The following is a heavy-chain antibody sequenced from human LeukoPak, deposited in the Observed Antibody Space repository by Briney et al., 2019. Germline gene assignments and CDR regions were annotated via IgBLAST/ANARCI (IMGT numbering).Heavy chain of an antibody. Sequence: ESGPALVKPTQTLTLTCTFSGFSLSTSGMRVSWIRQPPGKALEWLARIDWDDDKFYSTPLKTRLTISKDTSKNQVVLTMTNMDPVDTATYYCARTYYDILTGYYGGGAFDIWGQGTMVTVSS. CDR3: ARTYYDILTGYYGGGAFDI. CDR1: GFSLSTSGMR. V-gene: IGHV2-70*04. D-gene: IGHD3-9*01. CDR2: IDWDDDK. J-gene: IGHJ3*02.